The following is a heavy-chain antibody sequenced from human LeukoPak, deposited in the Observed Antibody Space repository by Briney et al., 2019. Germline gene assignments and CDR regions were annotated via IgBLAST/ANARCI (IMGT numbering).Heavy chain of an antibody. Sequence: ASVKVSCKASGYTFTGYYMHWVRQAPGQGLEWMGGIIPIFGTANYAQKFQGRVTITADESTSTAYMELSSLRSEDTAVYYCARALGYCSSTSCYNFDYWGQGTLVTVSS. J-gene: IGHJ4*02. CDR2: IIPIFGTA. V-gene: IGHV1-69*13. CDR3: ARALGYCSSTSCYNFDY. CDR1: GYTFTGYY. D-gene: IGHD2-2*02.